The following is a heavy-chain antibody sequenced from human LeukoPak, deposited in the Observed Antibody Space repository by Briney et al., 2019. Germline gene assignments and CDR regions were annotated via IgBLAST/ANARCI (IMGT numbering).Heavy chain of an antibody. V-gene: IGHV4-4*07. CDR3: ARDLLNGMDV. CDR2: MYISGST. Sequence: PWETLYLTCTVSGGSVSSYYWSWIRQPAGKGLEWIGRMYISGSTDYNPSLKSRVTMSLDTSKKQLSLKLISVTAADTALYYCARDLLNGMDVWGQGPTVPVSS. J-gene: IGHJ6*02. CDR1: GGSVSSYY. D-gene: IGHD3-9*01.